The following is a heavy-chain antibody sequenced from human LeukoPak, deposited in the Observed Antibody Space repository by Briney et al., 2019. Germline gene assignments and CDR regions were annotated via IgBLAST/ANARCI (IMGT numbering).Heavy chain of an antibody. CDR1: GFTFSSYE. D-gene: IGHD6-13*01. CDR3: ASLTAAAPYYYYYMDV. V-gene: IGHV3-48*03. Sequence: GGSLRLSCAASGFTFSSYEMNWVRQAPGKGLEWVSYISSSGSTIYYADSVKGRFTISRDNAKNSLYLQMNSLRAEDTAVYYRASLTAAAPYYYYYMDVWGKGTTVTVSS. CDR2: ISSSGSTI. J-gene: IGHJ6*03.